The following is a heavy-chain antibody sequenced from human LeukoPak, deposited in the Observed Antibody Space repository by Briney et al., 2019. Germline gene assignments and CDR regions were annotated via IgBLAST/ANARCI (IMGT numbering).Heavy chain of an antibody. V-gene: IGHV3-21*01. Sequence: GGSLRLSCAASGFTFSSYSMNWVRQAPGMGLEWVSSISTSSIYIYYADSVKGQFTISRDNAKNSLYLQMNSLRAEDTAVYYCARGSEVVAAANNWFDPWGQGTLVTVSS. J-gene: IGHJ5*02. D-gene: IGHD2-2*01. CDR3: ARGSEVVAAANNWFDP. CDR1: GFTFSSYS. CDR2: ISTSSIYI.